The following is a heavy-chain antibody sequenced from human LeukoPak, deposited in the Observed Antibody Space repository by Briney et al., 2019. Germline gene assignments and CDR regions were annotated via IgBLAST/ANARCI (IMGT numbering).Heavy chain of an antibody. CDR2: IRYDGSNK. CDR3: ARDLGYSSGPNY. D-gene: IGHD6-19*01. Sequence: GGSLRLSCAASGFTFNTYGTHWVRQAPGKGLEWVAFIRYDGSNKYYADSVKGRFTISRDNSKNTLYLQMNSLRAEDTAVYYCARDLGYSSGPNYWGQGTRVTVSS. V-gene: IGHV3-30*02. CDR1: GFTFNTYG. J-gene: IGHJ4*02.